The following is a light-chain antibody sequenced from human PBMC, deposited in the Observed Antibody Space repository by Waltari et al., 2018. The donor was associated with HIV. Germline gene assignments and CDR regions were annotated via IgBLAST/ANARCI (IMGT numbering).Light chain of an antibody. V-gene: IGKV3-11*01. J-gene: IGKJ2*01. CDR1: QSVNSF. Sequence: IVLTQSPGTLSLSPGERATLSCRASQSVNSFLAWHQQKPGQAPRLLIYDTSNRAPGVPARFSGSGSGTDCTLTISSLEPEDFAFYYCQQRADWPPMYTFGQGTKLEI. CDR2: DTS. CDR3: QQRADWPPMYT.